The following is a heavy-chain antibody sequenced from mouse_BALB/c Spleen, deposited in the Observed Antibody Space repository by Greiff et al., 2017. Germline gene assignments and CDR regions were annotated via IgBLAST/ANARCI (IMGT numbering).Heavy chain of an antibody. V-gene: IGHV1-63*02. D-gene: IGHD2-4*01. CDR3: ARAGGLPGCFAY. J-gene: IGHJ3*01. CDR2: IYPGGGYT. CDR1: GYTFTNYW. Sequence: QVQLQQSGAELVRPGTSVKISCKASGYTFTNYWLGWVKQRPGHGLEWIGDIYPGGGYTNYNEKFTGKATLTADTSSSTAYMQLSSLTSEDSAVYFCARAGGLPGCFAYWGQGTLVTVSA.